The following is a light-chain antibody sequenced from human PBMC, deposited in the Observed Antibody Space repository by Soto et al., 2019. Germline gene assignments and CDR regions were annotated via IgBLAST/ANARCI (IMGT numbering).Light chain of an antibody. CDR2: SNN. Sequence: VVTQPPSASGTPGQRVTISCSGSSSNIGSNTVNWYQQLPGTAPKLLIYSNNQRPSGVPDRFSGSKSGTSASLAISGLQSEDEADYYCAAWDDSLNGAVFGGGTQLTVL. CDR3: AAWDDSLNGAV. CDR1: SSNIGSNT. V-gene: IGLV1-44*01. J-gene: IGLJ7*01.